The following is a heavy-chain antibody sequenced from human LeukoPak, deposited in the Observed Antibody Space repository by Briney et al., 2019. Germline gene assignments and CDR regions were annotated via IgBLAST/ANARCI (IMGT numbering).Heavy chain of an antibody. CDR1: GYTFTGYY. CDR3: ARDTTDDMAY. V-gene: IGHV1-46*01. J-gene: IGHJ4*02. Sequence: ASVKVSCKASGYTFTGYYMHWVRQAPGQGLEWMGIINPSGGSTTYAQKFQGRVTMTRDTSTSTVYMELSSLRSEDTAVYYCARDTTDDMAYWGQGTLVTVSS. D-gene: IGHD1-1*01. CDR2: INPSGGST.